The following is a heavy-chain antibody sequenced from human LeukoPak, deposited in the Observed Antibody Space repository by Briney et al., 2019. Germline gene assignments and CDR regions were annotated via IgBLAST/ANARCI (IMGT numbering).Heavy chain of an antibody. D-gene: IGHD3-10*01. J-gene: IGHJ4*02. CDR1: GFTFSNYY. CDR3: ARRMGVGMTFDF. Sequence: PGGSLRLSCAASGFTFSNYYMSWFRQAPGKGLEWISYINPGDGTIYYADSVKGRFTISRDNTRNSLYLQMNSLRAEDTAVYCCARRMGVGMTFDFWGQGVLVTVSS. CDR2: INPGDGTI. V-gene: IGHV3-11*01.